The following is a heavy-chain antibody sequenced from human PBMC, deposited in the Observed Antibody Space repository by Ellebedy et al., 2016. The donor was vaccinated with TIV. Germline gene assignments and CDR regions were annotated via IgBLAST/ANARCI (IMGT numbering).Heavy chain of an antibody. V-gene: IGHV3-30*02. CDR1: GFTLTSYG. J-gene: IGHJ6*02. Sequence: GGSLRLSCAASGFTLTSYGMHWVRQAPGQGLEWVAFVRSDGTTKYYMDSVKGRFTISRDISKKTLDLQMNSLRTEDTGVYYCVKGAYPVPTVMAVWGQGTMVIVSS. CDR2: VRSDGTTK. D-gene: IGHD3-16*01. CDR3: VKGAYPVPTVMAV.